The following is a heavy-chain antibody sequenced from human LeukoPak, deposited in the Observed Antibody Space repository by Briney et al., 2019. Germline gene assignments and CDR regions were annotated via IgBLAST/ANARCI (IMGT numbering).Heavy chain of an antibody. V-gene: IGHV4-34*01. CDR2: INHSGST. CDR3: ARIGYSYPSDY. CDR1: GGSFSGYY. D-gene: IGHD5-18*01. J-gene: IGHJ4*02. Sequence: SETLSLTCAVYGGSFSGYYWSWIRKPPGKGLEWIGEINHSGSTNYNPSLKSRVTISVDTSKNQFSLKLSSVTAADTAVYYCARIGYSYPSDYWGQGTLVTVSS.